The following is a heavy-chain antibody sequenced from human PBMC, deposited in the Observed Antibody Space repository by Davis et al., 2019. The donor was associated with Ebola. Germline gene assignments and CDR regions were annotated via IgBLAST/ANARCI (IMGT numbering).Heavy chain of an antibody. CDR1: GGSFSGYY. CDR2: INHSGST. CDR3: ARWGGYSSSSGAFDI. J-gene: IGHJ3*02. V-gene: IGHV4-34*01. D-gene: IGHD6-6*01. Sequence: PSETLSLTCAVYGGSFSGYYWSWIRQPPGKGLEWIGEINHSGSTNYNPSLKSRVTISVDTSKNQFSLKLSSVTAADTAVYYCARWGGYSSSSGAFDIWGQGTMVTVSS.